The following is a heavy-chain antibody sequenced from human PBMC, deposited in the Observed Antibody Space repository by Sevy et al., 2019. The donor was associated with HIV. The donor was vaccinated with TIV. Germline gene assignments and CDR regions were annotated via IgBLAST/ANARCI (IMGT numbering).Heavy chain of an antibody. CDR2: ISSSGSTI. CDR3: ARDGGYCSSTSCYDTIFYYYYGMDV. J-gene: IGHJ6*02. CDR1: GFTFSDYD. D-gene: IGHD2-2*01. V-gene: IGHV3-11*01. Sequence: GGSLRLSCAASGFTFSDYDMSWIRQAPGKGLEWVSYISSSGSTIYYADSVKGRFTISRDNAKNSLYLQMNSLRAEDTAVYYCARDGGYCSSTSCYDTIFYYYYGMDVWGQGTTVTVSS.